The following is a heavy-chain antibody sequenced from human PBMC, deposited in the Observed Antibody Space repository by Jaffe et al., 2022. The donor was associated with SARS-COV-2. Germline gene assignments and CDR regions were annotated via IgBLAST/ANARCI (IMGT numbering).Heavy chain of an antibody. Sequence: QVQLQQWGAGLLKPSETLSLTCAVYGGSFSGYYWSWIRQPPGKGLEWIGEINHSGSTNYNPSLKSRVTISVDTSKNQFSLKLSSVTAADTAVYYCARGRYNWNYGPTRGAFDIWGQGTMVTVSS. CDR1: GGSFSGYY. J-gene: IGHJ3*02. CDR2: INHSGST. V-gene: IGHV4-34*01. D-gene: IGHD1-7*01. CDR3: ARGRYNWNYGPTRGAFDI.